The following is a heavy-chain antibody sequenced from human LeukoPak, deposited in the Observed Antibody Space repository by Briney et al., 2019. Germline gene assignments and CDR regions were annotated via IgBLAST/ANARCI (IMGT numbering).Heavy chain of an antibody. V-gene: IGHV1-2*02. CDR2: INTNIGGT. D-gene: IGHD2/OR15-2a*01. Sequence: ASVKVSCKASGYTFSGYYIHWVRQAPGQGLEWMGWINTNIGGTTYARKFQGRVTMTRDMSISTAYMELTSLRLDDTAIYYCARVYAPGGWFDPWGQGTLVTVSS. CDR3: ARVYAPGGWFDP. J-gene: IGHJ5*02. CDR1: GYTFSGYY.